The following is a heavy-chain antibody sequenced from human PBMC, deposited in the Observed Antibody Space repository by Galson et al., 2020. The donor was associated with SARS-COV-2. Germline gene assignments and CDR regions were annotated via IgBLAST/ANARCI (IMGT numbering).Heavy chain of an antibody. CDR3: ARDATLLYGSGSYYNPPDV. CDR2: IIPILGIA. CDR1: GGTFSSYA. J-gene: IGHJ6*02. V-gene: IGHV1-69*04. D-gene: IGHD3-10*01. Sequence: SVKVSSKASGGTFSSYAISWVRQAPGQGLEWMGRIIPILGIANYAQKFQGRVTITADKSTSTAYMELSSLRSEDTAVYYCARDATLLYGSGSYYNPPDVWGQGTTVTVSS.